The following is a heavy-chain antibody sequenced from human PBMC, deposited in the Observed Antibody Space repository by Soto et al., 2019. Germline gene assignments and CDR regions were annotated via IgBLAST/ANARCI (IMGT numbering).Heavy chain of an antibody. J-gene: IGHJ4*02. CDR2: ISGYNGDT. V-gene: IGHV1-18*01. CDR3: AGDQWLQKAREFDY. Sequence: QVQLVQSGPEVKKPGASVKVSCKTSGYTFTTYGISWVRQAPGQGLEWMGWISGYNGDTNYAQKLQGRVTMTRDTYTGQAYMEVRSLRSDDKAVYYCAGDQWLQKAREFDYWGQGTLVTVST. D-gene: IGHD5-12*01. CDR1: GYTFTTYG.